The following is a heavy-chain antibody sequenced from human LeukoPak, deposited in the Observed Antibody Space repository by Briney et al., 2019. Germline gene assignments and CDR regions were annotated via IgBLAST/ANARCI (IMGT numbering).Heavy chain of an antibody. Sequence: GGSLRLSCAASGFTFSSYWMHWVRQAPGKGLVWVSRISSDGSSTSYADSVKGRFTIFRDNAKNTLYLQMNSLGAEDTAVYYCVRALPPSVNTPWKWGQGTQVTVSS. D-gene: IGHD1-1*01. CDR2: ISSDGSST. V-gene: IGHV3-74*01. CDR3: VRALPPSVNTPWK. J-gene: IGHJ4*02. CDR1: GFTFSSYW.